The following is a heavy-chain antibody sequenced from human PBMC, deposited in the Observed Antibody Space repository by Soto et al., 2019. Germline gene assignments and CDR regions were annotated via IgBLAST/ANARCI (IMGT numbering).Heavy chain of an antibody. CDR2: ISWNSGSI. V-gene: IGHV3-9*01. D-gene: IGHD6-13*01. J-gene: IGHJ6*03. CDR3: AKDIVAAGAYYYYYMDV. Sequence: EVQLVESGGGLVQPGRSLRLSCAASGFTFDDYAMHWVRQAPGKGLEWVSGISWNSGSIGYADSVKGRFTISRDNAKNSLYLQMNSLRAEDTALYYCAKDIVAAGAYYYYYMDVWGKGTTVTVSS. CDR1: GFTFDDYA.